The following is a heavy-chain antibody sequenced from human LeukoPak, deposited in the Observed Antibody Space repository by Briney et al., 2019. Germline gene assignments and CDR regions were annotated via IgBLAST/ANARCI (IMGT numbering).Heavy chain of an antibody. Sequence: PWETLSLTCSVSGGSMRRSNDYWGWVRQPPGKGLEWIGNVYYTGTTFYNPSLKSRVTISVDTSKNQFSLKVRSVTAADTANYYCARLVSGETAILPPYNYYMDVWGKGTTVTVSS. J-gene: IGHJ6*03. D-gene: IGHD2-21*02. CDR3: ARLVSGETAILPPYNYYMDV. CDR1: GGSMRRSNDY. CDR2: VYYTGTT. V-gene: IGHV4-39*01.